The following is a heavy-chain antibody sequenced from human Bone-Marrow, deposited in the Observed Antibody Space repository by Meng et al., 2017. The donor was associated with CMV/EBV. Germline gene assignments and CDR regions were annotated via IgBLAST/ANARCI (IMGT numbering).Heavy chain of an antibody. CDR3: ARVFPLGYCSGGSCG. D-gene: IGHD2-15*01. CDR1: GFTFSSYG. J-gene: IGHJ4*02. Sequence: GESLKISCAASGFTFSSYGMHWVRQAPGKGLEWVAVIWYDGSNKYYADSVKGRFTISRDNSKNTLYLQMNSLRAKDTAVYYCARVFPLGYCSGGSCGWGQGTLVTVSS. V-gene: IGHV3-33*01. CDR2: IWYDGSNK.